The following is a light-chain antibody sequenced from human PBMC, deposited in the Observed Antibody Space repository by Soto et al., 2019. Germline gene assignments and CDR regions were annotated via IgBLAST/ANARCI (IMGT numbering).Light chain of an antibody. Sequence: DIQMTQSPSSLSASVGDRVTITCQASQDISTQLNWYHQKAGKARKVLIHDVLNLETGVPSGFSGSGSGTDFTFTISSLQPENIGRYYCQDYDYLTYTFGQGTKVQIK. V-gene: IGKV1-33*01. CDR1: QDISTQ. CDR2: DVL. CDR3: QDYDYLTYT. J-gene: IGKJ2*01.